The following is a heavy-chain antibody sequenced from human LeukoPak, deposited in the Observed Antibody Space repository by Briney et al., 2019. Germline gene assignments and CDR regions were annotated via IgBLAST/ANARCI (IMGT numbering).Heavy chain of an antibody. CDR3: AKRDDSGGNLVDL. D-gene: IGHD3-22*01. V-gene: IGHV4-39*02. CDR2: IYYSGST. Sequence: SETLSLTCTVSGGSIRSGSHYWAWIRQPPGKGLEWIGSIYYSGSTYYNPSLENRVTISIDTSKNHFSLKLSSLSAADTSVYYCAKRDDSGGNLVDLWGQGTLITVS. CDR1: GGSIRSGSHY. J-gene: IGHJ4*02.